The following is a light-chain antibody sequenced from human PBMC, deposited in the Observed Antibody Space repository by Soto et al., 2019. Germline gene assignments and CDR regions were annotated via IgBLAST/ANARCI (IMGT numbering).Light chain of an antibody. V-gene: IGLV2-14*01. CDR2: EVS. CDR3: SSFTISSALYV. J-gene: IGLJ1*01. CDR1: SSDIGGYNY. Sequence: QSALTQPASVSGSPGQSITISCAGTSSDIGGYNYVSWYQQHPGKAPKVMIYEVSNRPSGVSNRFSGSKSGNTASLTISGLQAEDEADYSCSSFTISSALYVFGSGTKVTVL.